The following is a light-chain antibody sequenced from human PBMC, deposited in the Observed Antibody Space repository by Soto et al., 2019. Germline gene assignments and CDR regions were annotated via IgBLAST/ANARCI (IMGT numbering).Light chain of an antibody. CDR3: QQRSNWLT. J-gene: IGKJ4*01. CDR2: GAS. CDR1: QTVSSSY. V-gene: IGKV3D-20*02. Sequence: EIELTQSPGTLSLSTGERATLTCRASQTVSSSYLAWYQQTPGQAPRLLIYGASSRATGIPARFSGSGSGTDFTLTISSLEPEDFAVYYCQQRSNWLTFGGGTKVDIK.